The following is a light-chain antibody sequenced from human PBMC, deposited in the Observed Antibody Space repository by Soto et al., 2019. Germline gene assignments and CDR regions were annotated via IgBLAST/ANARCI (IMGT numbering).Light chain of an antibody. V-gene: IGKV2-28*01. J-gene: IGKJ3*01. CDR1: QSLLGSDGYNH. CDR2: LGS. Sequence: EIVMTQSPLYLPVTPGEPASISCRSSQSLLGSDGYNHVDWYLQKPGQSPQLLIYLGSNRASGVHDNFRGSGSGTDFTLRISRVEAEDVGVYYCMQALPTPPIFSFGPGTKVDIK. CDR3: MQALPTPPIFS.